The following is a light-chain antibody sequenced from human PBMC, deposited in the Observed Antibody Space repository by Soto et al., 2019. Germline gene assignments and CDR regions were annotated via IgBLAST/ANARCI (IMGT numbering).Light chain of an antibody. J-gene: IGLJ1*01. V-gene: IGLV1-40*01. Sequence: QSALTQPPSVSGAPGQRVTISCTGSSSNIGAGYDVHWYQQLPGTAPKLLMYGNSNRPSGVPDRFSGSKSGTSASLAITGLQAEDEAVYYCQSYGSSLIVFGTGTKVTVL. CDR3: QSYGSSLIV. CDR2: GNS. CDR1: SSNIGAGYD.